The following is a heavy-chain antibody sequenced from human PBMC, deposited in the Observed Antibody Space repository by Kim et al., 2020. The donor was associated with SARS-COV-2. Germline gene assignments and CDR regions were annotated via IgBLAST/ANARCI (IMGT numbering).Heavy chain of an antibody. D-gene: IGHD6-19*01. J-gene: IGHJ4*02. V-gene: IGHV4-34*01. CDR3: AREIAVAGSGGKYYFDY. Sequence: LKSRVTISVDTSKNQFSRKLRSVTAADTAVYYCAREIAVAGSGGKYYFDYWGQGTLVTVSS.